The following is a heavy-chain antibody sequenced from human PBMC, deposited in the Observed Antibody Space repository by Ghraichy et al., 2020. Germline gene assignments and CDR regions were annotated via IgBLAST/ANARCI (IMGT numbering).Heavy chain of an antibody. CDR3: ARDYLYYDSSGHSNWFDP. CDR1: GYTFTSYG. J-gene: IGHJ5*02. D-gene: IGHD3-22*01. CDR2: ISAYNGNT. Sequence: ASVKVSCKASGYTFTSYGISWVRQAPGQGLEWMGWISAYNGNTNYAQKLQGRVTMTTDTSTSTAYMELRSLRSDDTAVYYCARDYLYYDSSGHSNWFDPWGQGTLVTVSS. V-gene: IGHV1-18*01.